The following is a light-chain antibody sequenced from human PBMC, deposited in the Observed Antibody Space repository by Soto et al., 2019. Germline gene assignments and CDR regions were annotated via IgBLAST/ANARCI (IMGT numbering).Light chain of an antibody. CDR1: ESVSSSY. CDR3: QQYGSSPYT. J-gene: IGKJ2*01. Sequence: EIVLTQSPGTLSLSPGERATLSCRASESVSSSYLDWYQQKPGQAPRLLIYDASTRATDIPDRFSGSGSGTDFTLTISRLEPEDFAVYYCQQYGSSPYTFGQGTKLEIK. CDR2: DAS. V-gene: IGKV3-20*01.